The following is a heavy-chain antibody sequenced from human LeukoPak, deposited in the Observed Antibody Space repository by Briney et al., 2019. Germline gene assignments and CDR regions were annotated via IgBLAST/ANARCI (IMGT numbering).Heavy chain of an antibody. V-gene: IGHV4-59*08. CDR2: IYYTGST. J-gene: IGHJ4*02. Sequence: SETLSLTYTVSGGSISSYYWSWIRQPPGKGLEWIGSIYYTGSTNYNPSLKSRVTMSVDTSKNQFSLNLYSVSAADTAVYYCARHFDYWGQGTLVTVSS. CDR3: ARHFDY. CDR1: GGSISSYY.